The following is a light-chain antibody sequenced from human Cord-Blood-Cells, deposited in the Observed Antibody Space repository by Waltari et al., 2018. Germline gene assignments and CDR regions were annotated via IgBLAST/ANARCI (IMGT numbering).Light chain of an antibody. CDR2: EGS. V-gene: IGLV2-23*01. Sequence: QSALTQPAPVSGSPGQSITISCPGTSSDVGSYNLVSWYQQHPGKAPNLMIYEGSKRPSGVSNRFSGSKSGNTASLTISGLQAEDEADYYCCSYAGSSPVFGGGTKLTVL. J-gene: IGLJ2*01. CDR3: CSYAGSSPV. CDR1: SSDVGSYNL.